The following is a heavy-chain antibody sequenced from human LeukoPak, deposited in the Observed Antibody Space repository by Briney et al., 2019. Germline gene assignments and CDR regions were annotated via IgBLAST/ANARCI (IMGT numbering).Heavy chain of an antibody. CDR3: ATYSTGFDI. Sequence: KASETLSLTCTVSGDSIRSCYWGWIRQPPGKGPEWIGYIDDSGSTNYNPSLKSRLTISVDTSKNQFSLKLTSVTAADTAVYYCATYSTGFDIWGQGTVVTVSS. D-gene: IGHD6-19*01. CDR1: GDSIRSCY. V-gene: IGHV4-59*01. CDR2: IDDSGST. J-gene: IGHJ3*02.